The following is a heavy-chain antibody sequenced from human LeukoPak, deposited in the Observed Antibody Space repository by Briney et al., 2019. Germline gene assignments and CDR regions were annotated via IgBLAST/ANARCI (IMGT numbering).Heavy chain of an antibody. V-gene: IGHV4-4*07. J-gene: IGHJ5*02. Sequence: SETLSLTCTVSGGSISSYYWSWIRQPAGKGLEWIGRIYTSGSTNYNPSLKSRVTMSVDTSRNQFSLKLSSVTAADTAVYYCARDRYYGSGENWFDPWGQGTLVTVSS. CDR3: ARDRYYGSGENWFDP. CDR1: GGSISSYY. D-gene: IGHD3-10*01. CDR2: IYTSGST.